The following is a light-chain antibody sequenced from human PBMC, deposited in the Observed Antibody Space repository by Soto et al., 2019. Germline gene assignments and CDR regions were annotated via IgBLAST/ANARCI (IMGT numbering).Light chain of an antibody. CDR1: QSVSSN. CDR2: DTS. J-gene: IGKJ2*01. Sequence: EIVMTQSPATLSVSPGERATLSCRASQSVSSNLAWYQQKPGQAPRLLIYDTSTRATGIPARFSGSGSGTEFTLTISSLHSEDFAVYYCQQYNNWMYTFGQGTKLEIK. V-gene: IGKV3-15*01. CDR3: QQYNNWMYT.